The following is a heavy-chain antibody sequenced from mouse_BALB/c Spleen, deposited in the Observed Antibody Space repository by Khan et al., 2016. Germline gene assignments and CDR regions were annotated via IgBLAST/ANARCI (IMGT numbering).Heavy chain of an antibody. CDR1: GFDFSRYW. Sequence: EVKLLESGGGLVQPGGSLKLSCAASGFDFSRYWMSWVRQAPGKGLEWIGDINPDSSTINYTPSLKDKFIISRDNAKNTLYLQLSKLRYEVTALYYCGRGGYDGDLAYWGQGTLVTVSA. D-gene: IGHD2-14*01. V-gene: IGHV4-1*02. CDR3: GRGGYDGDLAY. CDR2: INPDSSTI. J-gene: IGHJ3*01.